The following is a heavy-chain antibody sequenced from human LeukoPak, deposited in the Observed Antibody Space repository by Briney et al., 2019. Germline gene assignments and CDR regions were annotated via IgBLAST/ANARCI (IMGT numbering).Heavy chain of an antibody. V-gene: IGHV4-30-4*01. CDR1: SGSISSGDYY. D-gene: IGHD4-17*01. CDR3: ASDLGYGDYALDY. CDR2: IYYSGST. J-gene: IGHJ4*02. Sequence: SQTLSLTCTVSSGSISSGDYYWSWIRQPPGKRLEWIGNIYYSGSTYYNPSLKSRVTISVDTSKNHFSLKLSSVTAADTAVYYCASDLGYGDYALDYWGQGTLVTVSS.